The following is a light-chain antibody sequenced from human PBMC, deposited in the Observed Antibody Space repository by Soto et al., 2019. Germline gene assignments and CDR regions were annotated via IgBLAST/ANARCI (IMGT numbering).Light chain of an antibody. V-gene: IGKV3-15*01. CDR1: QTFRNN. CDR2: GAS. J-gene: IGKJ4*01. Sequence: EIVMTQSPATLSVSPGERATLSCRASQTFRNNLDWYQQKPGQAPRLLFYGASTRTADIPARFSGSGSGTEFTLTISSLQSEDFAVYYCQQYDVWPLTFGGGTKVEI. CDR3: QQYDVWPLT.